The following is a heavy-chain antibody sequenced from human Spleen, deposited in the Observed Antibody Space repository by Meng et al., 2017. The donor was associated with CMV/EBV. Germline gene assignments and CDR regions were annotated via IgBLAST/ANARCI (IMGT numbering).Heavy chain of an antibody. J-gene: IGHJ4*02. CDR2: IIDYNGNT. CDR1: NYC. V-gene: IGHV1-18*01. Sequence: NYCVSWVRQAPGQGLEFMGWIIDYNGNTNYAQNFQGRVTMTTDSSTSTAFMELRGLRSDDTAVYYCARGGMMWRSGIVVEPAAAFDFWGQGTLVTVSS. D-gene: IGHD2-2*01. CDR3: ARGGMMWRSGIVVEPAAAFDF.